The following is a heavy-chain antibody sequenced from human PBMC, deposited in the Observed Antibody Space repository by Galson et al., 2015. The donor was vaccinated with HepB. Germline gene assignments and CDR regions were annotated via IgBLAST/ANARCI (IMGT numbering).Heavy chain of an antibody. J-gene: IGHJ1*01. CDR3: ASPAVAGTAAFQH. Sequence: SVKVSCKASGYTFTTQAMHWVRQAPGQTLEWMGWIITGNGDTKYSQRFQGRVTITRDTSASTAYMELSSLRSDDTAMYYCASPAVAGTAAFQHWGQGTLVTVSS. CDR2: IITGNGDT. CDR1: GYTFTTQA. D-gene: IGHD6-19*01. V-gene: IGHV1-3*04.